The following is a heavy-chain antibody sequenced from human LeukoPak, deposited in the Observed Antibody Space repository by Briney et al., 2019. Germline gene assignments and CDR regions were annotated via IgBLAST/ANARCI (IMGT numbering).Heavy chain of an antibody. CDR2: IIPIFGTA. CDR3: ARASGAHYDFWSGSYYMDV. CDR1: GGTFSSYA. D-gene: IGHD3-3*01. V-gene: IGHV1-69*13. J-gene: IGHJ6*03. Sequence: SVKVSCKAPGGTFSSYAISWVRQAPGQGLEWMGGIIPIFGTANYAQKFQGRVTITADESTSTAYMELSSLRSEDTAVYYCARASGAHYDFWSGSYYMDVWGKGTTVTVSS.